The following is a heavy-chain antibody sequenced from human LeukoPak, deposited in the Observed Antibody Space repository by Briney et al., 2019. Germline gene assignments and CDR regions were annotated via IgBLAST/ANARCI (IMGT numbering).Heavy chain of an antibody. V-gene: IGHV3-30*18. CDR1: GFTFSNYA. CDR2: ISYDGSNK. Sequence: GKSLRLSCAASGFTFSNYAMHWVRQAPGKGLEWVAVISYDGSNKYYEDSVKGRFSISRDNSKKTLFLQMNSLRAEDTAVYYCAKDGIVGYCSGGSCYSGFSWFDPWGQGTLVTVSS. CDR3: AKDGIVGYCSGGSCYSGFSWFDP. D-gene: IGHD2-15*01. J-gene: IGHJ5*02.